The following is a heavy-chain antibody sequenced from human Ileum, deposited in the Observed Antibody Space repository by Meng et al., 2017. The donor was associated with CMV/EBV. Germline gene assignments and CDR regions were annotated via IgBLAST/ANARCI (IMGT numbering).Heavy chain of an antibody. CDR1: GFTLSTYW. D-gene: IGHD4-17*01. CDR3: ARGRFTFDY. Sequence: GESLKISCAASGFTLSTYWMSWVRQAPGKGLEWVADIKEDGSEKYYVDSVKGRFTISRDNARDSLSLQMNSLRAEDTAVYYGARGRFTFDYWGQGTLVTVSS. J-gene: IGHJ4*02. V-gene: IGHV3-7*01. CDR2: IKEDGSEK.